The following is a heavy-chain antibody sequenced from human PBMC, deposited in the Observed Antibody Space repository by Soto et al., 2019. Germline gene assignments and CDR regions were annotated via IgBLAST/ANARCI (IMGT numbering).Heavy chain of an antibody. J-gene: IGHJ4*02. CDR2: LSGDNNTDT. D-gene: IGHD3-9*01. Sequence: GSLRLSWVASGFTFGSSGRSWVRQAPGKGLEWISGLSGDNNTDTKYADSVKGRFTISRDNSKSTLYLQMHSLRVEDTALYYCTKDSGYDSTDWGLGTLVTVSS. V-gene: IGHV3-23*01. CDR1: GFTFGSSG. CDR3: TKDSGYDSTD.